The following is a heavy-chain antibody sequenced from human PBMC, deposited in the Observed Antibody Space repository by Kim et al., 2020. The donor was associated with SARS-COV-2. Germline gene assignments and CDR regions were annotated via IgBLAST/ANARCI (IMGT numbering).Heavy chain of an antibody. CDR3: GKDPPLGHCSGGSCYSAS. V-gene: IGHV3-23*01. CDR1: GFTFSSYA. CDR2: ISAGGVST. J-gene: IGHJ4*02. Sequence: GGSLRLSCVASGFTFSSYAMSWVRQAPGKGLEWVSGISAGGVSTYYADSVKGRFTISRDNPKNTLYLQMNSPRAEDTAVYYCGKDPPLGHCSGGSCYSASWGQGTLVTVSS. D-gene: IGHD2-15*01.